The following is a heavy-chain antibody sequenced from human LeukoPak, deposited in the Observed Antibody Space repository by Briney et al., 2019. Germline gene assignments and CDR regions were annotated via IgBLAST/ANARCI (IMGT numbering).Heavy chain of an antibody. V-gene: IGHV1-8*01. CDR2: MNPNNGNT. CDR3: ARATYGSGSYYNGMGY. CDR1: GYTFTSYD. Sequence: ASVKVSCKASGYTFTSYDINWVRQATGQGLEWMGWMNPNNGNTGYAQKFQGRVTMTRNTSISTAYMELSSLRSEDTAVYYCARATYGSGSYYNGMGYWGQGTLVTVSS. D-gene: IGHD3-10*01. J-gene: IGHJ4*02.